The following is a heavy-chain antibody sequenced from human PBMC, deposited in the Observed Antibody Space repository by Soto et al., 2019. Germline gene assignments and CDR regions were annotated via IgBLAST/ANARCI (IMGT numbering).Heavy chain of an antibody. J-gene: IGHJ6*03. CDR1: GFTFSSYA. CDR2: ISGSGGST. V-gene: IGHV3-23*01. Sequence: GGSLRLSCAASGFTFSSYAMSWVRQAPGKGLEWVSAISGSGGSTYYADSVKGRFTIARDNSKNTLYLQMNSLRAEDTAVSYCAKRAGDCSGGSCYIYYYYMDVWGKGTTVTVSS. CDR3: AKRAGDCSGGSCYIYYYYMDV. D-gene: IGHD2-15*01.